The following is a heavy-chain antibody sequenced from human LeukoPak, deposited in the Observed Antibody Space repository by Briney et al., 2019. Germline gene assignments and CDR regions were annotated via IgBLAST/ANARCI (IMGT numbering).Heavy chain of an antibody. V-gene: IGHV4-34*01. Sequence: SETLSLTCAVYGGSFSDYYWSWIRQPPGKGLEWIGEINHSGSTNYNPSLKSRVTISVDTSKNQFSLNLYSVTAADTAVYYCARRGQAGFLYWGQGTLVTVSS. CDR2: INHSGST. CDR3: ARRGQAGFLY. D-gene: IGHD2/OR15-2a*01. J-gene: IGHJ4*02. CDR1: GGSFSDYY.